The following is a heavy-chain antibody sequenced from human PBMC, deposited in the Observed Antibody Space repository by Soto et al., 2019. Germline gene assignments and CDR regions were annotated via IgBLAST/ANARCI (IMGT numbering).Heavy chain of an antibody. CDR2: IYWNDDR. Sequence: SGPTLVNPTQTLTLTCTFSGFSLSTRGVGVAWIRQPPGQALEWLALIYWNDDRSYSPSLKSRLTITKDTSKNQVVLTMTHMDPVDIATYYCAHSTFVQYSSSSFDYWGQGTLVTVSS. D-gene: IGHD6-6*01. V-gene: IGHV2-5*01. J-gene: IGHJ4*02. CDR3: AHSTFVQYSSSSFDY. CDR1: GFSLSTRGVG.